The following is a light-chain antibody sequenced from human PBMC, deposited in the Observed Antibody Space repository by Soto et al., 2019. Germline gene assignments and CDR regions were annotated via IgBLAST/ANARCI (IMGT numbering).Light chain of an antibody. CDR1: QGVGGW. Sequence: IQMTQSPSSVSASVGDRVTMTCRASQGVGGWLAWYQQKPGKVPKLLISATSSLHSGVPSRFSGSGSGTDFTLSISSLQPEDFATYYCQQTHSLPFSFGPGTKVDIK. J-gene: IGKJ3*01. V-gene: IGKV1-12*02. CDR2: ATS. CDR3: QQTHSLPFS.